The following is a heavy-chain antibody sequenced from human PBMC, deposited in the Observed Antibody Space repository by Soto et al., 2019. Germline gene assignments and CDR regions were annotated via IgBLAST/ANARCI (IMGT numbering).Heavy chain of an antibody. D-gene: IGHD3-10*01. CDR1: GYTFTSYG. J-gene: IGHJ6*02. CDR2: ISAYNGNT. V-gene: IGHV1-18*01. CDR3: ARPQLLWFGEVLYPNYYYYYGMDV. Sequence: GASVKVSCKASGYTFTSYGISWVRQAPGQGLEWMGWISAYNGNTNYAQKLQGRVTMTTDTSTSTAYMELRSLRSDDTAVYYCARPQLLWFGEVLYPNYYYYYGMDVWGQGTTVTVSS.